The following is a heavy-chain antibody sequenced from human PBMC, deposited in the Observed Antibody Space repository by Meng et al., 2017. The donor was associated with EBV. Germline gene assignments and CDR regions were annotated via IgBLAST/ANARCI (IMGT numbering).Heavy chain of an antibody. D-gene: IGHD3-3*01. J-gene: IGHJ5*02. Sequence: GQLVQAGAEVKKPGASVKVSCKASGYTFTSYDINWVRQATGQGLEWMGWMNPNSGNTGYAQKFQGGVTMTRNTSISTAYMELSSLRSEDTAVYYCARGVGTIFGVVIKNWFDPWGQGTLVTVSS. V-gene: IGHV1-8*01. CDR2: MNPNSGNT. CDR1: GYTFTSYD. CDR3: ARGVGTIFGVVIKNWFDP.